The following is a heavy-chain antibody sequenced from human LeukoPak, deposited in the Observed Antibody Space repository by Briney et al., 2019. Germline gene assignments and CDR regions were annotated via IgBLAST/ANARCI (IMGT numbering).Heavy chain of an antibody. CDR3: ARQYYDYVWGSYRYNYYFDY. J-gene: IGHJ4*02. V-gene: IGHV4-59*08. CDR1: GASISNYY. D-gene: IGHD3-16*02. CDR2: IYYSGST. Sequence: SETLSLTCTVSGASISNYYWSWIRQPPGKGLEWIGYIYYSGSTNYNPSLKSRVTISVDTSKNQFSLKLSSVTAADTAVYYCARQYYDYVWGSYRYNYYFDYWGQGTLVTVSS.